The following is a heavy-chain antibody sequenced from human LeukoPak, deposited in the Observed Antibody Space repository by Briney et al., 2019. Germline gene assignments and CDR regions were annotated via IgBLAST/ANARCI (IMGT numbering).Heavy chain of an antibody. D-gene: IGHD2-2*01. J-gene: IGHJ3*02. CDR3: ARDQCSSTSCYLGAFDI. V-gene: IGHV1-69*13. CDR1: GGTFSSYA. Sequence: ASVKVSSKASGGTFSSYAISWVRQAPGQGLEWMGGIIPIFGTANYAQKFQGRVTITADESTSTAYMELSSLRSEDTAVYYCARDQCSSTSCYLGAFDIWGQGTMVTVSS. CDR2: IIPIFGTA.